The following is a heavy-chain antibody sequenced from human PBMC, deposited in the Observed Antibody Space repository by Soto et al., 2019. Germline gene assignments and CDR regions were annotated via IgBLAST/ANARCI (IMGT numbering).Heavy chain of an antibody. J-gene: IGHJ5*02. CDR3: ARKDSSSSRWFDP. V-gene: IGHV1-69*13. CDR2: IIPIFGTA. D-gene: IGHD6-6*01. CDR1: GGTFSSYA. Sequence: GAPVKVSCKASGGTFSSYAISWVRQAPGQGLEWMGGIIPIFGTANYAQKFQGRVTITADESTSTAYMELSSLRSEDTAVYYCARKDSSSSRWFDPWGQGTLVTVSS.